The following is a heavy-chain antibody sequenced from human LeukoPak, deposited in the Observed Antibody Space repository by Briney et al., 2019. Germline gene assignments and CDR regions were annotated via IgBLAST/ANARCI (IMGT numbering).Heavy chain of an antibody. CDR1: GFTFSSYE. J-gene: IGHJ4*02. CDR2: ISSSGSTI. CDR3: ARPGAVGAFDY. V-gene: IGHV3-48*03. D-gene: IGHD1-26*01. Sequence: PGGSLRLSCAASGFTFSSYEMNWVRQAPGKGLEWVSYISSSGSTIYYADSVKGRFTISRDNAKNSLYLQMNSLRAEDTAVYYCARPGAVGAFDYWGQGTLVTVSS.